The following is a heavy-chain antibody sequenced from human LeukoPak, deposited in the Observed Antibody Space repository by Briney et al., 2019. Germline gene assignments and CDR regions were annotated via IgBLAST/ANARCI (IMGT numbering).Heavy chain of an antibody. D-gene: IGHD4-23*01. CDR2: ISGSGGST. CDR1: GFTFSSYA. CDR3: AKDREVVTGSFDY. Sequence: PGGSLRLSCAASGFTFSSYAMSWVRQAPGKGLEWVSAISGSGGSTYYADSVKGRFTISRDNSKDTLYLQMNSLRAEDTAVYYCAKDREVVTGSFDYWGQGTLVTVSS. J-gene: IGHJ4*02. V-gene: IGHV3-23*01.